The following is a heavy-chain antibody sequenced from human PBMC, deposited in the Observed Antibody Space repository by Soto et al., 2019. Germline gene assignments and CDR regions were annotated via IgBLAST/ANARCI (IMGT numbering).Heavy chain of an antibody. V-gene: IGHV3-15*07. CDR2: IKSNTDGGTT. Sequence: EVQLVESGGGLVEPGGSLRLSCAASGFTFSNAWMNWVRQSPGKGLEWVGRIKSNTDGGTTDYAAPVKDRFTISRDDSKNTLYLQMSSLKTEDTAVYYCTFGIVGATTNYWGQETLVTVSS. J-gene: IGHJ4*02. CDR1: GFTFSNAW. D-gene: IGHD1-26*01. CDR3: TFGIVGATTNY.